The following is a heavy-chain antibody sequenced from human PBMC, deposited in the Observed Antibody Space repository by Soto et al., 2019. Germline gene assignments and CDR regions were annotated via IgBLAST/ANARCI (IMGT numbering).Heavy chain of an antibody. J-gene: IGHJ4*02. CDR2: IIPVFPTT. CDR1: GGSFSSYC. D-gene: IGHD3-10*01. V-gene: IGHV1-69*01. CDR3: ARDRINSGLGATNFDS. Sequence: QVQLVQSGAEVKRPGSSVKVSCKAAGGSFSSYCISWVRQAPGQGLQWIGGIIPVFPTTTYAQNFQGRVTITADESTTTAYMELSSLTSEDTAVYYCARDRINSGLGATNFDSWGQGTLVSVSS.